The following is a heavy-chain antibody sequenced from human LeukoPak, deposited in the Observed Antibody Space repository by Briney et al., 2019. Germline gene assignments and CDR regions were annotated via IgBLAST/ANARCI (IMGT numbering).Heavy chain of an antibody. CDR3: ATDRSTVTKSDY. Sequence: RGSLRLSCAASGFTFENYAMHGVRQAPGKALEWVSLISGDGGGTYYADSVKGRFTISRDNSKNSLYLQMNSLRTEDTALYFCATDRSTVTKSDYWGQGTLVTVSS. CDR1: GFTFENYA. J-gene: IGHJ4*02. CDR2: ISGDGGGT. D-gene: IGHD4-17*01. V-gene: IGHV3-43*02.